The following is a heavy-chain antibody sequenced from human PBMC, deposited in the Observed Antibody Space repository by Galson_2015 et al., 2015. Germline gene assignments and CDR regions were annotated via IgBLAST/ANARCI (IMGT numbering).Heavy chain of an antibody. CDR3: ARSPSSGDYCAT. CDR1: GFSLSTNGVG. J-gene: IGHJ4*02. D-gene: IGHD1-26*01. Sequence: PALVKPTQTLTLTCTFSGFSLSTNGVGVGWIRQPPRKALEWLALVYWDDDKRYSPSLKSRLTITKDTSKNQVVLTMTNMDPVDTATDYWARSPSSGDYCATWGQGTLFTVSS. CDR2: VYWDDDK. V-gene: IGHV2-5*02.